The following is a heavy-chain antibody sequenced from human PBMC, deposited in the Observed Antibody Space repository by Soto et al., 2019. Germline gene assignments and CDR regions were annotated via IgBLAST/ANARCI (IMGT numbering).Heavy chain of an antibody. Sequence: GGSLRLSCAASGFTFSNAWMNWVRQAPGKGLEWVGRIKSKTDGGTTDYAAPVKGRFTISRDDSKNTLYLQMNSLKTEDTAVYYCTADFILFGNYDYCDYWGKGTLVTVSS. CDR3: TADFILFGNYDYCDY. CDR1: GFTFSNAW. J-gene: IGHJ4*02. V-gene: IGHV3-15*07. D-gene: IGHD4-4*01. CDR2: IKSKTDGGTT.